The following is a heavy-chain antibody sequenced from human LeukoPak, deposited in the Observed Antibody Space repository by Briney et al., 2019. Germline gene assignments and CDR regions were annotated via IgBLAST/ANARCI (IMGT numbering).Heavy chain of an antibody. D-gene: IGHD6-19*01. CDR1: GGSISSSSYY. Sequence: PSETLSLTCTVSGGSISSSSYYWGWIRQPPGKGLEWIGSIYYSGSTYYNPSLKSRVTISVDTSKNQFSLKLSSVTAADTAVYYCARGRQWLVYFDYWGQGTLVTVSS. J-gene: IGHJ4*02. CDR2: IYYSGST. V-gene: IGHV4-39*07. CDR3: ARGRQWLVYFDY.